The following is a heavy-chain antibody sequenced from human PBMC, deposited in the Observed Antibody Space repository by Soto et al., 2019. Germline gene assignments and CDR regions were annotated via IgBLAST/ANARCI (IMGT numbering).Heavy chain of an antibody. CDR2: IKQDGSEK. D-gene: IGHD6-6*01. V-gene: IGHV3-7*01. CDR1: GFTFSSYW. Sequence: GGSLRLSCAASGFTFSSYWMSWVRQAPGKGLEWVANIKQDGSEKYYVDSVNGRLTNTRDNAKNSLYLQMNSLRAEEPAVYYCARVSIAARPGGRSFDYWGQGTLVTVSS. J-gene: IGHJ4*02. CDR3: ARVSIAARPGGRSFDY.